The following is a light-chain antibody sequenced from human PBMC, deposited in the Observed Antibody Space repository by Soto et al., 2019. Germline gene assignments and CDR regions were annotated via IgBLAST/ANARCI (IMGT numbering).Light chain of an antibody. CDR3: QKYSSAPLT. V-gene: IGKV1-27*01. CDR1: QGIVVY. Sequence: DIQMTQSPSSLSASVGDRVTITCRASQGIVVYLAWFQQKPGNAPKLLIYAASTLQAGVPSRFSGSGSGTDFLLIVSRLQPEDDANYCCQKYSSAPLTFGGGTRVEIK. CDR2: AAS. J-gene: IGKJ4*01.